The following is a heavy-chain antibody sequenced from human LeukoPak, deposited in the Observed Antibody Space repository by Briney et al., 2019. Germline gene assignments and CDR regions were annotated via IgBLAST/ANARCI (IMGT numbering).Heavy chain of an antibody. CDR3: ARLMYPPYYYYDMDV. V-gene: IGHV1-18*01. Sequence: ASVKVSCKASGYTFTSYGISWVRQAPGQGLEWMGWISAYNGNTNYAQKLQGRVTMTTDTSTSTAYMELRSLRSDDTAVYYCARLMYPPYYYYDMDVWGKGTTVTVSS. D-gene: IGHD2-2*01. J-gene: IGHJ6*03. CDR1: GYTFTSYG. CDR2: ISAYNGNT.